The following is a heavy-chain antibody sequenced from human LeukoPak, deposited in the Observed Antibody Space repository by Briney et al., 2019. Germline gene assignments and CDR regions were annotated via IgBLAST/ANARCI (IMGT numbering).Heavy chain of an antibody. V-gene: IGHV4-59*08. CDR1: GASMTNLY. Sequence: SETLSLTCSVSGASMTNLYWSWIRQAPGKRLEWMGYIYYRGATSYNPSLESRVSLSVDTSKNQFSLNLTSMTAADTAIYYCARHTTPADWYLDLWGPGARVTVSS. J-gene: IGHJ2*01. CDR3: ARHTTPADWYLDL. CDR2: IYYRGAT. D-gene: IGHD1-26*01.